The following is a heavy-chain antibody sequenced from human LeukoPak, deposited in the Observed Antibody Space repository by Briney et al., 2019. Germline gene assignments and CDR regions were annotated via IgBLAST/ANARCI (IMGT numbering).Heavy chain of an antibody. CDR1: GFTFSSYA. V-gene: IGHV3-48*01. CDR2: ISSSSSSI. Sequence: GGSLRLSCAASGFTFSSYAMSWVRQAPGKGLEWVSYISSSSSSIYYADSVKGRFTISRDNAKNSLYLQTNSLRAEDTAVYYCAMNTYDSGYWGQGTLVTVSS. J-gene: IGHJ4*02. D-gene: IGHD5-18*01. CDR3: AMNTYDSGY.